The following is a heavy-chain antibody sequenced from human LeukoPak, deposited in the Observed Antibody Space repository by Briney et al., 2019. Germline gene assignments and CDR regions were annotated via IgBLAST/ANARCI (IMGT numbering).Heavy chain of an antibody. V-gene: IGHV3-30*04. CDR3: ARGSYYDFSTGAFDI. CDR1: GFTFSSYA. Sequence: GGSLRLSCAASGFTFSSYAMHWVRQAPGKGLEWVAVISHDGSNKYYADSVKGRFTISRDNSKNTLYLQMNSLRAEDTAVYYCARGSYYDFSTGAFDIWGQGTMVTVSS. D-gene: IGHD3-3*01. J-gene: IGHJ3*02. CDR2: ISHDGSNK.